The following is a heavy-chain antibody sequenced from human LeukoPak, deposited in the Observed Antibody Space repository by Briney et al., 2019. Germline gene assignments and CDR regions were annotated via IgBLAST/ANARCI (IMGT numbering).Heavy chain of an antibody. CDR2: IYSGGST. D-gene: IGHD3-10*01. CDR3: ASGSGSYRTPYYYMDV. J-gene: IGHJ6*03. CDR1: GFTVSSNY. Sequence: GGSLRLSCASSGFTVSSNYMSWVRQAPGKGLEWVSVIYSGGSTYYADSVKGRFAISRDNSKNTLYLQMNSLRAEDTAVYYCASGSGSYRTPYYYMDVWGTGTTVTVSS. V-gene: IGHV3-53*01.